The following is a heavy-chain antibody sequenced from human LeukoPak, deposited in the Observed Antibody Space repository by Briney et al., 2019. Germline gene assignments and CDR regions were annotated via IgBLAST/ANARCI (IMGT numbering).Heavy chain of an antibody. J-gene: IGHJ4*02. CDR2: ISSSSSYI. CDR3: ARVGTSSSGWQFDY. V-gene: IGHV3-21*01. CDR1: GFTFSSYR. D-gene: IGHD6-19*01. Sequence: PGGSLTLTCAASGFTFSSYRMNWVRQAPGKGLEWVSSISSSSSYIYYADSVKGRFTISSDNAKNSLYLQMNSLRAEDTAVYYCARVGTSSSGWQFDYGSQGTLVTVSS.